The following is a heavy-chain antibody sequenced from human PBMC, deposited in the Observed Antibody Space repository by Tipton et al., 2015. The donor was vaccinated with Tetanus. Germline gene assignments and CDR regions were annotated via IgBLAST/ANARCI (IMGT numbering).Heavy chain of an antibody. J-gene: IGHJ2*01. CDR3: GRHGGSYIAYWCFDL. D-gene: IGHD1-26*01. V-gene: IGHV4-39*01. CDR2: IFYTGSR. CDR1: GVSISSSTYF. Sequence: GLVKPSDTLSLTCAVSGVSISSSTYFWGWIRQPPGKGLEWIGHIFYTGSRHYSPSFESRVTISVDTSKNQFSLNLSSVTAADTAVYFCGRHGGSYIAYWCFDLWGRGTLVSVSS.